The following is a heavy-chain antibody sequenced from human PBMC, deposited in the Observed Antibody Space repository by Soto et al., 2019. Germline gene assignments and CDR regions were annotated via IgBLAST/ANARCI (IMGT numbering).Heavy chain of an antibody. J-gene: IGHJ4*02. V-gene: IGHV1-8*01. CDR3: ARVGYYYDSSGYYLSFDY. CDR2: MNPNSGNT. Sequence: ASVKVSCKASGYTFTSYDINWVLQATGQGLEWMGWMNPNSGNTGYAQKFQGRVTMTRNTSISTAYMELSSLRSEDTAVYYCARVGYYYDSSGYYLSFDYWGQGTLVTVSS. CDR1: GYTFTSYD. D-gene: IGHD3-22*01.